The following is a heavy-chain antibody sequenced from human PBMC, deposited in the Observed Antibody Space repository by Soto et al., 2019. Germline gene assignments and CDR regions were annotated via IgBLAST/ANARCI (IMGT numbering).Heavy chain of an antibody. CDR1: CYTFTSYG. CDR2: ISAYNGNT. D-gene: IGHD6-19*01. J-gene: IGHJ4*02. Sequence: ASVNVSCKASCYTFTSYGISWVRQAPGQGLELMGWISAYNGNTNYAQKLQRGVTMTTXTXXXXPXMXPXXXXSDXTAVYYCARDLGIAVAANLGYWGEGILVTVSS. CDR3: ARDLGIAVAANLGY. V-gene: IGHV1-18*04.